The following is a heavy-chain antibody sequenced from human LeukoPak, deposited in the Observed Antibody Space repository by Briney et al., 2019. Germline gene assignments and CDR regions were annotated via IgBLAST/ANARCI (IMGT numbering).Heavy chain of an antibody. CDR2: VKSKTDGGTT. V-gene: IGHV3-15*01. D-gene: IGHD2-15*01. CDR1: EFTVSSNY. J-gene: IGHJ4*02. Sequence: GGSLRLSCAVSEFTVSSNYMSWVRRAPGKGLEWVGRVKSKTDGGTTDYAAPVKGRFTVSRDDSKNTLFLQMNSLKTEDTAVYYCATPRIGGSHSFDYWGQGTLVTVSS. CDR3: ATPRIGGSHSFDY.